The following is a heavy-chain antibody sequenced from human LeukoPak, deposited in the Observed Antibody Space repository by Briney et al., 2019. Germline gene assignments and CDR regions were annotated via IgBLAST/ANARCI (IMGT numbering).Heavy chain of an antibody. D-gene: IGHD6-13*01. J-gene: IGHJ4*02. V-gene: IGHV3-23*01. Sequence: PGGSLRLSCAASGFTFSSYGMSWVRQAPGKGLEWVSAISGSGGSTYYADSVKGRFTISRDNSKNTLYLQMNSLRAEDTAVYYCAKPSDGIAAAGTIDYWGQGTLVTVSS. CDR3: AKPSDGIAAAGTIDY. CDR2: ISGSGGST. CDR1: GFTFSSYG.